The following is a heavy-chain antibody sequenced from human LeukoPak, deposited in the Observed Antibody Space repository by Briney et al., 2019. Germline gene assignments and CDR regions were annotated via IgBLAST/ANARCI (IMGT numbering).Heavy chain of an antibody. V-gene: IGHV3-30*04. CDR3: ARAGYYGSGSYPIKFDY. CDR1: GFTFSSYA. Sequence: GGSLRLSCAASGFTFSSYAMHWVRQAPGKGLEWVAVISYGGSNKYYADSVKGRFTISRDNSKNTLYLQMNSLRAEDTAVYYCARAGYYGSGSYPIKFDYWGQGTLVTVSS. D-gene: IGHD3-10*01. J-gene: IGHJ4*02. CDR2: ISYGGSNK.